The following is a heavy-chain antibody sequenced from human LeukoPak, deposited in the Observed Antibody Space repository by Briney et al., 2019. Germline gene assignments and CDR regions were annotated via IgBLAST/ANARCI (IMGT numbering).Heavy chain of an antibody. Sequence: ASVKVSCKASGYTFTGYYMHWVRQAPGQGLEWMGWINPNSGGTNYAQKFQGRVTMTRDTSISTAYMELSRLRSDDTAVYYCASASYGGNQMAFDYWGQGTLVTVSS. V-gene: IGHV1-2*02. J-gene: IGHJ4*02. D-gene: IGHD4-23*01. CDR3: ASASYGGNQMAFDY. CDR2: INPNSGGT. CDR1: GYTFTGYY.